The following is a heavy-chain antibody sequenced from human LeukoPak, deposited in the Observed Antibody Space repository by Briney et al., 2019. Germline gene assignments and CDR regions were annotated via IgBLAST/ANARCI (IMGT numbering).Heavy chain of an antibody. J-gene: IGHJ5*02. CDR1: GGSISSYY. V-gene: IGHV4-59*12. Sequence: SETLSLTCTVSGGSISSYYWSWIRQPPGKGLEWIGYIYYSGSTNYNPSLKSRVTISVDTSKNQFSLKLSSVTAADTAVYYCARKVAAVNWFDPWGQGTLVTVSS. CDR2: IYYSGST. D-gene: IGHD6-19*01. CDR3: ARKVAAVNWFDP.